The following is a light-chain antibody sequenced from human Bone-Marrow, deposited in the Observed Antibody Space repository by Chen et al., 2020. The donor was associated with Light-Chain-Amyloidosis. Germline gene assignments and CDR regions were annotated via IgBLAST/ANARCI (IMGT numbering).Light chain of an antibody. J-gene: IGLJ1*01. CDR2: EVT. CDR3: SSYTITNTLV. Sequence: QSALTQPATVSGSPGQAVTISCTGTSSDVGGDNHVSWYHQHPDKAPKLMLYEVTNRPSWFPDRFSGPKSDNTASLTISGLHTEDEADYFCSSYTITNTLVFGSGTRVTVL. CDR1: SSDVGGDNH. V-gene: IGLV2-14*01.